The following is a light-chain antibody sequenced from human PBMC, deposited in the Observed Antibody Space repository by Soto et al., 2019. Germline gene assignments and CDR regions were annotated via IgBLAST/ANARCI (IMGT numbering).Light chain of an antibody. CDR1: QTINTY. CDR3: QQSYSTFKT. V-gene: IGKV1-39*01. J-gene: IGKJ1*01. CDR2: AAS. Sequence: DVQMTQSPSSLSASVGDIVTITCRASQTINTYLHWYQQKPGKAPKLLIYAASSLKSGVPSRFSGSGSGTDFILTISNLQPEDFATYYCQQSYSTFKTFGQGTKVES.